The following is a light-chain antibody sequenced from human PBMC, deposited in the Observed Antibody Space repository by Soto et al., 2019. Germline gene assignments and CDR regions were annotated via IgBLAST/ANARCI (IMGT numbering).Light chain of an antibody. CDR3: QQYGTSPPLT. Sequence: EIALTQSPGTLSLSPGDRATLSCRASQSVSSNYLAWYQQKPGQTPRLLIYGASSRATGIPDRFSGSGSATDFTLTISRLEPEDFVVYYCQQYGTSPPLTFGGGTKVEIK. CDR2: GAS. J-gene: IGKJ4*01. CDR1: QSVSSNY. V-gene: IGKV3-20*01.